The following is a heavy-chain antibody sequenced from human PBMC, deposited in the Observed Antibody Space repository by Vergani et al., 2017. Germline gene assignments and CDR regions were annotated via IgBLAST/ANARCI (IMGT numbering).Heavy chain of an antibody. Sequence: QVQLVQSGAEVKKPGASVKVSCKASGGTFSSYAISWVRQAPGQGLEWMGRIIPILGIANYAQKFQGRVTITADESTSTAYMELSSLRSEDTAVYYCAIYPNLRTTVVTNWFDPWGQGTLVTVSS. CDR2: IIPILGIA. CDR1: GGTFSSYA. J-gene: IGHJ5*02. CDR3: AIYPNLRTTVVTNWFDP. D-gene: IGHD4-23*01. V-gene: IGHV1-69*09.